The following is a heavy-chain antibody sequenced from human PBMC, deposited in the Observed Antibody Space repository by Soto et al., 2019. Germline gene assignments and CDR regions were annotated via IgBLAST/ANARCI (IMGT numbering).Heavy chain of an antibody. CDR3: TRHKSAGGVQFVGPDY. CDR1: GDSVSNPDFY. V-gene: IGHV4-39*01. CDR2: IYYSGRT. Sequence: QLQLQESGPGLVKPSETLSLTCTVSGDSVSNPDFYWGWVRQSPGMGLVWIGTIYYSGRTHYNPSLKGRVTMSVDTSKSHFSLKLTYGTAADTAVYFCTRHKSAGGVQFVGPDYWGQGTLVTVSA. D-gene: IGHD2-8*02. J-gene: IGHJ4*02.